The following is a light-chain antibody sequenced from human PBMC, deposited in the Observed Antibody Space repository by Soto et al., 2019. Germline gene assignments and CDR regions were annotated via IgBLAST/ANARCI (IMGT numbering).Light chain of an antibody. CDR2: EVS. CDR1: PSDVGASNY. CDR3: SSSAGTKNMV. J-gene: IGLJ2*01. V-gene: IGLV2-8*01. Sequence: QSALTQPPSASGSPGQSVTISCTGTPSDVGASNYVSWYQQQPGKAPKLMISEVSKRPSGVPDRFAGSKSGNTAPLTVSGLQAEDEADYYCSSSAGTKNMVFGAGTKLTVL.